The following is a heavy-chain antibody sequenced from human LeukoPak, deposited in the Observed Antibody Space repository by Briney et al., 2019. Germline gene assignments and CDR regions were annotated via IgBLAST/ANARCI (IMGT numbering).Heavy chain of an antibody. CDR2: ISAYNGNT. CDR1: AYTFTGYG. Sequence: ASVTDSSKASAYTFTGYGISWVRQAPGQGLEWMGWISAYNGNTNYAQKLQGRVTMTTDTSTSTAYMDLRSLRSDDTAVYSCARDLHRVVVRGVPHYYYYMDVWGKGTTVTISS. V-gene: IGHV1-18*01. J-gene: IGHJ6*03. CDR3: ARDLHRVVVRGVPHYYYYMDV. D-gene: IGHD3-10*01.